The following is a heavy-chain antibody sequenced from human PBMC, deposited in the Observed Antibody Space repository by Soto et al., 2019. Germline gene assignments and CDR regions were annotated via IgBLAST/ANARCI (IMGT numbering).Heavy chain of an antibody. D-gene: IGHD1-26*01. CDR3: ARARGSYYDY. J-gene: IGHJ4*02. Sequence: GSLRLSCAASGFTFSSYAMHWVRQAPGKGLEWVAVISYDGSNKYYADSVKGRFTISRDNSKNTLYLQMNSLRAEDTAVYYCARARGSYYDYWGQRTLVTVSS. CDR2: ISYDGSNK. CDR1: GFTFSSYA. V-gene: IGHV3-30-3*01.